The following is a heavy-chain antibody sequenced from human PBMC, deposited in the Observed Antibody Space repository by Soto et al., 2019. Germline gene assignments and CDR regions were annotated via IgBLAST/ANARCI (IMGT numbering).Heavy chain of an antibody. CDR2: IIPIFGTA. CDR1: GGTFSSYA. CDR3: ARDQTPPKIAVAGTPFLGPFDY. V-gene: IGHV1-69*13. D-gene: IGHD6-19*01. Sequence: GASVKVSCKASGGTFSSYAISWVRQAPGQGLEWMGGIIPIFGTANYAQKFQGRVTITADESTSTAYMELSSLRSEDTAVYYCARDQTPPKIAVAGTPFLGPFDYWGQGTLVTVS. J-gene: IGHJ4*02.